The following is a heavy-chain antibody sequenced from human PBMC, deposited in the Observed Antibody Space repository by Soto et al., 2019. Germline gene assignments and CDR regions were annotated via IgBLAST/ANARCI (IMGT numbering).Heavy chain of an antibody. CDR2: IYYSGST. J-gene: IGHJ4*02. V-gene: IGHV4-31*03. Sequence: KASETLSLTCTVSGGSISSGGYYWSWIRQHPGKGLEWIGYIYYSGSTYYNPSLKSRVTISVDTSKNQFSLKLSSVTAADTAVYYCASHSPSTPFDYWGQGTLVTVSS. CDR1: GGSISSGGYY. CDR3: ASHSPSTPFDY.